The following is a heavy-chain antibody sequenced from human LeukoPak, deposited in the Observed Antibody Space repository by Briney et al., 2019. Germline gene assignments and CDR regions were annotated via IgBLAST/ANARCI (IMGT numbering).Heavy chain of an antibody. CDR1: GGSISSGGYS. Sequence: PSETLSLTCAVSGGSISSGGYSWSWIRQPPGKGLEWIGYIYHSGSTYYNPSLKSRVTISVDRSKNQFSLKLSSVTAADTAVYCCARAYSSGYYLDYWGQGTLVTVSS. V-gene: IGHV4-30-2*01. CDR2: IYHSGST. D-gene: IGHD3-22*01. CDR3: ARAYSSGYYLDY. J-gene: IGHJ4*02.